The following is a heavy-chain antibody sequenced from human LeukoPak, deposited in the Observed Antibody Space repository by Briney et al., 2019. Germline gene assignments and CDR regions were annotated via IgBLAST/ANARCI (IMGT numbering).Heavy chain of an antibody. Sequence: PGGSLRLSCAASGFTFSSYAMHWVRQAPGKGLEWVAVISYDGSNKYYADSVKGRFTISRDNSKNTLYLQMNSLRAEDTAVYYCARDWQQLTLDYRGQGTLVTVSS. V-gene: IGHV3-30-3*01. D-gene: IGHD6-13*01. J-gene: IGHJ4*02. CDR1: GFTFSSYA. CDR2: ISYDGSNK. CDR3: ARDWQQLTLDY.